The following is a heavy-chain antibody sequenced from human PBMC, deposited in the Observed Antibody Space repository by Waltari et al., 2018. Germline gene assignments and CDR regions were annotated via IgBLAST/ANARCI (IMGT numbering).Heavy chain of an antibody. CDR1: GYTFTSYY. D-gene: IGHD2-15*01. CDR3: ARDLYCSGGSCYSPHFDY. Sequence: QVQLVQSGAEVKKPGASVKVSCKASGYTFTSYYMHWVRKAPGQGLEWMGIINPSGGSTSYAQKFQGRVTMTRDTSTSTVYMELSSLRSEDTAVYYCARDLYCSGGSCYSPHFDYWGQGTLVTVSS. J-gene: IGHJ4*02. V-gene: IGHV1-46*01. CDR2: INPSGGST.